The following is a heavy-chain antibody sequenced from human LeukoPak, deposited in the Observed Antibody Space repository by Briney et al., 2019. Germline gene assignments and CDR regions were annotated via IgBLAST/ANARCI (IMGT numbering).Heavy chain of an antibody. D-gene: IGHD2-2*01. Sequence: GGSLRLSCAASGFTFSRYTMNWVRQAPGKGPEWISYISGSSTTIQYADSVKGRFTISRDNGKNSVYLQMNSLRAEDTAVYYCAKMYQPADYWGQGTLVTVSS. CDR3: AKMYQPADY. CDR2: ISGSSTTI. CDR1: GFTFSRYT. V-gene: IGHV3-48*04. J-gene: IGHJ4*02.